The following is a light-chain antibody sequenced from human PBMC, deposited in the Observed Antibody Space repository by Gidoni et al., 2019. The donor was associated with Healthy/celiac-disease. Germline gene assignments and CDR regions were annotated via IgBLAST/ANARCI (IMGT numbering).Light chain of an antibody. CDR1: QSVSSN. J-gene: IGKJ1*01. Sequence: EIVLSQSPATLSVSPGERSTLSCRASQSVSSNLAEYQQKPGQATRLLIYGASTRATGIPARFSGSGSGTEFTLTISSLQSEGFTVYYWEQYNNWPAWTFGQETKVEIK. CDR3: EQYNNWPAWT. CDR2: GAS. V-gene: IGKV3-15*01.